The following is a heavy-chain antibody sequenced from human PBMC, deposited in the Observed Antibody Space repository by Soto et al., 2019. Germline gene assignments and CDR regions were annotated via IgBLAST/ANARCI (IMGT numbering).Heavy chain of an antibody. CDR3: ARDASAVVSFDY. Sequence: ASVKVSCKASGYTFTSYAMNWVRQAPGQGLEWLGWINPNSGDTIYAQKFQDRVTMTCDTSVSTAYLELSSLSSDDTALYYCARDASAVVSFDYWGQGTLVTVSS. V-gene: IGHV1-2*02. J-gene: IGHJ4*02. D-gene: IGHD6-19*01. CDR2: INPNSGDT. CDR1: GYTFTSYA.